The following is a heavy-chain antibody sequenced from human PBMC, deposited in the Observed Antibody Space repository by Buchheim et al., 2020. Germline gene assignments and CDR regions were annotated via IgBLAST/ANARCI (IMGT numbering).Heavy chain of an antibody. D-gene: IGHD3-3*01. CDR3: ARRNYDFWGTHYYYYYYMDV. CDR1: GGSFSGYY. V-gene: IGHV4-34*01. Sequence: QVQLQQWGAGLLKPSETLSLTCAVYGGSFSGYYWSWIRQPPGKGLEWIGEINHSGSTNYNPSLKSRVTISVDTSKNQFSLKLSSVTAADTAVYYCARRNYDFWGTHYYYYYYMDVWGKGTT. J-gene: IGHJ6*03. CDR2: INHSGST.